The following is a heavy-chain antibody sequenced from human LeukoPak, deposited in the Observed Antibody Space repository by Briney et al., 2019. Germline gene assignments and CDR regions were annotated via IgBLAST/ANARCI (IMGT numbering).Heavy chain of an antibody. V-gene: IGHV6-1*01. J-gene: IGHJ4*02. CDR3: ARVSKGQLGPGIFDY. D-gene: IGHD6-6*01. Sequence: SQTLSLTCAISGDSLSSTSVTWDWIRQSPSRGLEWLGRTYYRSKWYNDYAVSVKSRITINPDTSKNQFSLQLNSVTPEDTAVYYCARVSKGQLGPGIFDYWGQGTLVTVSS. CDR1: GDSLSSTSVT. CDR2: TYYRSKWYN.